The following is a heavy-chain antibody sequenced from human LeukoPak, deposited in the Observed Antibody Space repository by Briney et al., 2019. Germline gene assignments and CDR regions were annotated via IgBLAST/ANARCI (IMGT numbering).Heavy chain of an antibody. CDR1: GGSISSYY. CDR2: IYYSGST. Sequence: SETLSLTCTVSGGSISSYYWSWIRQPPGKGLEWIGYIYYSGSTNYNPSLKSRVTISVDTSKNQFSLKLSPVTAADTAVYYCARIVGPVLRYYYYYMDVWGKGTTVTVSS. D-gene: IGHD1-26*01. V-gene: IGHV4-59*01. CDR3: ARIVGPVLRYYYYYMDV. J-gene: IGHJ6*03.